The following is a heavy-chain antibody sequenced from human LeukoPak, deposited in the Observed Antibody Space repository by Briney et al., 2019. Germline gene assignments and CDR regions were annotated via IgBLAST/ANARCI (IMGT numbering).Heavy chain of an antibody. Sequence: SETLSLTCTISGGSVSSGTYYWSWIRQPPGKGLEWIGYIYYSGSTNYNPSLKSRVTISIDTSKNQFSLKLSSVTAADTAVYYCARDRVRGNANPYFDYWGQGTLVTVSS. CDR1: GGSVSSGTYY. D-gene: IGHD1-1*01. V-gene: IGHV4-61*01. J-gene: IGHJ4*02. CDR3: ARDRVRGNANPYFDY. CDR2: IYYSGST.